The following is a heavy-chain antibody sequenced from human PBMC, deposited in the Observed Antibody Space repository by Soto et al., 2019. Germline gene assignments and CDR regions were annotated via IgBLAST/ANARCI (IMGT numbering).Heavy chain of an antibody. Sequence: QVQLVESGGGVVQPGRSLRLSCAASGFTFSSYAMHWVRQAPGKGLEWVAVISYDGSNKYYADSVKGRFTISRDNSKNTLYLQMNSLRAEDTAVYYCARGDGTTVTTRRNGRFDYWGQGTLVTVSS. J-gene: IGHJ4*02. CDR3: ARGDGTTVTTRRNGRFDY. CDR1: GFTFSSYA. D-gene: IGHD4-17*01. CDR2: ISYDGSNK. V-gene: IGHV3-30-3*01.